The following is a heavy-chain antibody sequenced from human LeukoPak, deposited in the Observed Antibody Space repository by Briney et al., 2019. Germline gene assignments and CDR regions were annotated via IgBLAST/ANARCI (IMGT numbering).Heavy chain of an antibody. Sequence: SETLSLTCAVYGGSFSGYYWSWIRQPPGKGLEWIGEINHSGSTNYNPSLKSRVTISVDTSKNQFSLKLSSVTAADTAVYYCASHYYDSSGYYGMGYWGQGTLVTVSS. D-gene: IGHD3-22*01. CDR1: GGSFSGYY. J-gene: IGHJ4*02. CDR3: ASHYYDSSGYYGMGY. CDR2: INHSGST. V-gene: IGHV4-34*01.